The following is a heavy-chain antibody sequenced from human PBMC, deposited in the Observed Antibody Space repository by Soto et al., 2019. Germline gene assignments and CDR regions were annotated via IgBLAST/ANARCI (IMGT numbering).Heavy chain of an antibody. CDR1: RFAFSSYA. Sequence: PGGSLRLSCAASRFAFSSYAVHWVRQAPGKGLEWVAFISYDGSNKYYADSVKGRFTISRDNSKNTLYLQMNSLRAEDTAVYYCAKDLVRDPGIDYWGQGTLVTVSS. J-gene: IGHJ4*02. V-gene: IGHV3-30*18. CDR2: ISYDGSNK. CDR3: AKDLVRDPGIDY. D-gene: IGHD3-10*01.